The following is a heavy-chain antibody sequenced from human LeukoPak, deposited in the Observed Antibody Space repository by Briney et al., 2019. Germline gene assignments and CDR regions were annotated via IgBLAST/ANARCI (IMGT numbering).Heavy chain of an antibody. Sequence: PSETLSLTCTVSGGSISSSSYYWGWIRQPPGKGLEWIGYIYYSGSTNYNPSLKSRVTISVDTSKNQFSLKLSSVTAADTAVYYCARDPGLRYCTNGVCYTGSFDYWGQGTLVTVSS. CDR3: ARDPGLRYCTNGVCYTGSFDY. CDR2: IYYSGST. J-gene: IGHJ4*02. CDR1: GGSISSSSYY. D-gene: IGHD2-8*01. V-gene: IGHV4-61*01.